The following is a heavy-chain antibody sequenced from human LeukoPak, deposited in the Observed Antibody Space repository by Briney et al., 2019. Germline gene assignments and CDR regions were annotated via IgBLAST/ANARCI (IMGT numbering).Heavy chain of an antibody. Sequence: GGSLRLSWAASGFTFSSYAMHWVRQAPGKGLEWVAVISYDGSNKYYADSVKGRFTISRDNSKNTLYLQMNSLRAEDTAVYYCAREVSSSSSSDYYYGMDVWGQGTTVTVSS. CDR1: GFTFSSYA. CDR3: AREVSSSSSSDYYYGMDV. CDR2: ISYDGSNK. J-gene: IGHJ6*02. D-gene: IGHD6-6*01. V-gene: IGHV3-30-3*01.